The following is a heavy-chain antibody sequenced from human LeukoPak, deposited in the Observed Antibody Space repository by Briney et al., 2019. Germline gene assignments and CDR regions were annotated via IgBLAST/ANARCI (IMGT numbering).Heavy chain of an antibody. V-gene: IGHV1-24*01. D-gene: IGHD2-2*02. J-gene: IGHJ6*03. Sequence: ASVKVSCKVSGYTLTELSMHWVRQAPGKGLEWMGGFDPEDGETIYAQKFQGRVTMTEDTSTNAAYMELSSLRSEDTAVYYCATAKVVPAAIAYYYYYTDVWGKGTTVTVSS. CDR3: ATAKVVPAAIAYYYYYTDV. CDR2: FDPEDGET. CDR1: GYTLTELS.